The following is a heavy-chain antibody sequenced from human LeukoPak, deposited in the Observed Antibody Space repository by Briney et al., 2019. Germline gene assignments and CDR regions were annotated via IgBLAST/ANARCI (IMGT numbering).Heavy chain of an antibody. Sequence: SGTLSLTCSVSGGSISNYYWSWIRQPPGKGLEWIEYIYTSGSTNYNPSLKSRVTISVDTSKNQFSLKLSSVTAADTAVYYCASGPLHYDFWSGMDVWGKGTTVTVSS. CDR1: GGSISNYY. D-gene: IGHD3-3*01. CDR2: IYTSGST. V-gene: IGHV4-4*09. CDR3: ASGPLHYDFWSGMDV. J-gene: IGHJ6*03.